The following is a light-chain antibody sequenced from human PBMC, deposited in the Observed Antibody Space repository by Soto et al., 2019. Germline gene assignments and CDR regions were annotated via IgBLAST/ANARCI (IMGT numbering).Light chain of an antibody. J-gene: IGKJ4*01. V-gene: IGKV3-15*01. CDR1: QSVNSN. CDR3: QQYNFWPPLT. Sequence: EIVMTQSPATLSVSPGERATLSCRASQSVNSNLAWYRQKQGQAPRLLISDASTRATGVPARFSGSGSGTEFTLTISSLQSEDSGIYYCQQYNFWPPLTFGGGTKVEIK. CDR2: DAS.